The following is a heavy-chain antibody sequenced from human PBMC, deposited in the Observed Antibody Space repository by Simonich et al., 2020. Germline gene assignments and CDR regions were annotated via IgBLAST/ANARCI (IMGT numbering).Heavy chain of an antibody. D-gene: IGHD1-1*01. J-gene: IGHJ3*02. CDR3: ARGKGWKNAFDI. CDR2: INHSGSN. Sequence: QVQLQQWGAGLLKPSETLSLTCAVYGGSFSGYYWGWIRQPPGKGREWFGEINHSGSNNYTPSLKSRVTISVDTSKNQFSLKLSSVTAADTAVYYCARGKGWKNAFDIWGQGTMVTVSS. CDR1: GGSFSGYY. V-gene: IGHV4-34*01.